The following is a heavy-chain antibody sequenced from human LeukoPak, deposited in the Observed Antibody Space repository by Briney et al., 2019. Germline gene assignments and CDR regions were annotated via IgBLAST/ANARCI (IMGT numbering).Heavy chain of an antibody. CDR2: IHPDGGTK. CDR3: ASTFPYCSGGTCAL. Sequence: GGSLRLSCAASGLTFRSYWMSWFRQAPGKGLEWVANIHPDGGTKNYVDSVKDRFTISRDNAANSLYLQMNSLRAEDTAVYYCASTFPYCSGGTCALGGQGTLVTVSS. D-gene: IGHD2-15*01. J-gene: IGHJ4*02. V-gene: IGHV3-7*01. CDR1: GLTFRSYW.